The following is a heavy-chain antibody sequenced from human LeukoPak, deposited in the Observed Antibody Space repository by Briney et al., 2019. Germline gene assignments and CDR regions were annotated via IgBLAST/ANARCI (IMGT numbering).Heavy chain of an antibody. CDR3: TSGLEYASNSVFDY. CDR2: ISGSGGST. J-gene: IGHJ4*02. Sequence: GGSLRLSCAASGFTLTSYAMSWVRQAPGKGLEWVSGISGSGGSTYYADSVKGRFTISRDNSKNTLYLQMNSLRAEDTAVYYCTSGLEYASNSVFDYWGQGTLVTVSS. D-gene: IGHD4-11*01. V-gene: IGHV3-23*01. CDR1: GFTLTSYA.